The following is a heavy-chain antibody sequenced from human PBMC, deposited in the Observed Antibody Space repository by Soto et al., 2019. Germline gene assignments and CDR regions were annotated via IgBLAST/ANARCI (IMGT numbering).Heavy chain of an antibody. J-gene: IGHJ4*02. CDR1: GFTFRSNG. CDR2: ISWDGSNK. D-gene: IGHD6-19*01. CDR3: ARDRSSSWTFDY. Sequence: SGGGVVQPGRSLRLSCVVSGFTFRSNGMHWVRQAPGKGLEWVAVISWDGSNKYYADSVKGRFTISRDNSKNTLYLQMNSLRAEDTAVYYCARDRSSSWTFDYWGQGSLVTVSS. V-gene: IGHV3-30*03.